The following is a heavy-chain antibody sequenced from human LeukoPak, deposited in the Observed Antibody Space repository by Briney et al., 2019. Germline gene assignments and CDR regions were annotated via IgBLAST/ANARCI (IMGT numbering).Heavy chain of an antibody. D-gene: IGHD6-19*01. J-gene: IGHJ4*02. CDR1: GGSISSYY. V-gene: IGHV4-59*01. CDR2: IYSSGST. CDR3: ARLYYSSDWYRYFDY. Sequence: SETLSLTCTVSGGSISSYYWSWIRQPPGKGLEWIGYIYSSGSTNFNPSLRSRVTISVDTSKKQFSLGLSSVPAAGPAVYYCARLYYSSDWYRYFDYWGQGTLVTVSS.